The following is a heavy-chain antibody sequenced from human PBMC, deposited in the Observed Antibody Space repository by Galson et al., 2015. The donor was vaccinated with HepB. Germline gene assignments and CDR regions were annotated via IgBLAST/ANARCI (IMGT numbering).Heavy chain of an antibody. Sequence: SLRLSCAASGFNFRTYTLSWVRQAPGKGLEWVSSISSSGTYIYYAASMKGRFTISRDNAKNTLYLQMNSLRAEDTAVDSCARSERQYYDSGTYYNFDYWGQGTLVTVSS. CDR3: ARSERQYYDSGTYYNFDY. CDR1: GFNFRTYT. CDR2: ISSSGTYI. V-gene: IGHV3-21*01. D-gene: IGHD3-10*01. J-gene: IGHJ4*02.